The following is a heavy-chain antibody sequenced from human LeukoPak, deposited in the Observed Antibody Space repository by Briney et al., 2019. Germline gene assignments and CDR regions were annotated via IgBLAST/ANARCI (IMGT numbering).Heavy chain of an antibody. V-gene: IGHV3-30*04. CDR2: ISYDGSNK. J-gene: IGHJ6*02. CDR1: GFTFSSYA. D-gene: IGHD3-9*01. Sequence: PGRSLRLSCAASGFTFSSYAMHWVRQAPGKGLEWVAVISYDGSNKYYADSVKGRFTISRDNSKNTLYLQMNSLRAEDTAVYYCARDYIWDVWGQGTTVTVSS. CDR3: ARDYIWDV.